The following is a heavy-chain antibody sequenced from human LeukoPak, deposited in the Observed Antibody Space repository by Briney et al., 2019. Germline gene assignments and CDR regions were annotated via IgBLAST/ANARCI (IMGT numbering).Heavy chain of an antibody. Sequence: GGSLRLSCTPSGFKFTDYGMHWIRQAPGTGLEWVSYIRYDARDERNSYYADAVKGRFTISRDNSRGILFLHMSSLRPEDTAMYYCARAHWTGPPPHFDYWGQGTPVTVSS. V-gene: IGHV3-30*02. CDR1: GFKFTDYG. CDR3: ARAHWTGPPPHFDY. J-gene: IGHJ4*02. D-gene: IGHD1-1*01. CDR2: IRYDARDERNS.